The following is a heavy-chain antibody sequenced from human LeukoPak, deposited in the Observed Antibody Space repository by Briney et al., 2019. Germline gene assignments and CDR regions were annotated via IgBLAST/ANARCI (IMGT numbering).Heavy chain of an antibody. CDR2: ISYDGRNK. D-gene: IGHD5-12*01. J-gene: IGHJ4*02. Sequence: TGGSLRFSCAASGFTFSSYAMHWVRRAPGLGLEWGAVISYDGRNKYYADSVKGRLTISRDNSKNTLYLQMNSLRAEDTAVYYCARDMGSGYDLGPFDYWGQGTLVTVSS. V-gene: IGHV3-30*04. CDR3: ARDMGSGYDLGPFDY. CDR1: GFTFSSYA.